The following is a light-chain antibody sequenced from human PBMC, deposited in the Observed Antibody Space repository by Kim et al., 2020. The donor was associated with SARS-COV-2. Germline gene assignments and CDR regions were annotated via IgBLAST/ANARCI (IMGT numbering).Light chain of an antibody. V-gene: IGLV7-43*01. CDR3: LLYYGADQVV. J-gene: IGLJ2*01. Sequence: GGTVNLTCASSTGAVTRGHHPNWFQQRPGQAPRALIYSTDNRHSWTPARFSGSLLGGKAALTLSGVQPEDEADYYCLLYYGADQVVFGGGTKVTVL. CDR2: STD. CDR1: TGAVTRGHH.